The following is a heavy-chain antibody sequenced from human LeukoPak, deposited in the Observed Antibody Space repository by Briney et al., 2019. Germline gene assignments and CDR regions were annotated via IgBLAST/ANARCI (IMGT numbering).Heavy chain of an antibody. V-gene: IGHV3-74*01. CDR1: GPTFSTYW. J-gene: IGHJ4*02. D-gene: IGHD5/OR15-5a*01. Sequence: AGSLRLSCAAAGPTFSTYWTHWVRQAPRKWLVWDSRINSDGRTTNYAGSGKGRFTISRDNTKNTLYLQMNSLGPADTAVYYCSRGSTMTGWNYWGQGTLVTVSS. CDR3: SRGSTMTGWNY. CDR2: INSDGRTT.